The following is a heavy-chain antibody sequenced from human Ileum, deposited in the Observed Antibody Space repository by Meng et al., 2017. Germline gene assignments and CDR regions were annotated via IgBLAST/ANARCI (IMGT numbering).Heavy chain of an antibody. CDR2: INGDGSSS. CDR1: GCTFSSYW. D-gene: IGHD3-22*01. Sequence: EVQLVESGGGLVQPGGSLRLSCAASGCTFSSYWMHWVRQAPGKGLVWVSRINGDGSSSSHADSVKGRFTISRDNAKNTLYLQMNSLRAEDTAVYYCARDKVMDVSYDSSGYYSGLDYWGQGTLVTVSS. J-gene: IGHJ4*02. V-gene: IGHV3-74*01. CDR3: ARDKVMDVSYDSSGYYSGLDY.